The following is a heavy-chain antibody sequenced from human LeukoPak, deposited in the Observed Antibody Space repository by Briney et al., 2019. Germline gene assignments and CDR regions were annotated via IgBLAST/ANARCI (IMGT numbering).Heavy chain of an antibody. Sequence: GGSLRLSCAASGFTVSSNYMSWVRQAPGKGLEWVSSISSSSSYIYYADSVKGRFTISRDNAKNSLYLQMNSLRAEDTAVYYCARGGEQYSSSWFVGDYWGQGTLVTVSS. D-gene: IGHD6-13*01. CDR3: ARGGEQYSSSWFVGDY. CDR2: ISSSSSYI. V-gene: IGHV3-21*01. J-gene: IGHJ4*02. CDR1: GFTVSSNY.